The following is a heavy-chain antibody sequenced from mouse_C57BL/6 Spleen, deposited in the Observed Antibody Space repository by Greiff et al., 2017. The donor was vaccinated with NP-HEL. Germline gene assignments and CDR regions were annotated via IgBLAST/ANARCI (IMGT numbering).Heavy chain of an antibody. V-gene: IGHV1-69*01. CDR2: IDPSDSYT. J-gene: IGHJ2*01. Sequence: QVQLQQPGAELVMPGASVKLSCKASGYTFTSYWMHWVKQRPGQGLEWIGEIDPSDSYTNSNQKFSGKSTLTVDKSSSTAYMQLSSLTAEDSAVYYCARDYYFDYWGQGTTLTVSS. CDR3: ARDYYFDY. CDR1: GYTFTSYW.